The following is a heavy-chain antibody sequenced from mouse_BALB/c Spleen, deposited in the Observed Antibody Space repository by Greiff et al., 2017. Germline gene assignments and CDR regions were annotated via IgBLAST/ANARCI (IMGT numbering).Heavy chain of an antibody. D-gene: IGHD2-14*01. CDR3: ARSYYRYDDWYFDV. V-gene: IGHV3-8*02. J-gene: IGHJ1*01. CDR1: GDSITSGY. Sequence: EVKLVESGPSLVKPSQTLSLTCSVTGDSITSGYWNWIRKFPGNKLEYMGYISYSGSTYYNPSLKSRISITRDTSKNQYYLQLNSVTTEDTATYYCARSYYRYDDWYFDVWGAGTTVTVSS. CDR2: ISYSGST.